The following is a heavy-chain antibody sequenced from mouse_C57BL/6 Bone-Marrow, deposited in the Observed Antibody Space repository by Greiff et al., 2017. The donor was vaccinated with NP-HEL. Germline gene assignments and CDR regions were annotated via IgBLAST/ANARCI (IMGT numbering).Heavy chain of an antibody. CDR1: GFTFSSYG. Sequence: EVKLQESGGDLVKPGGSLKLSCAASGFTFSSYGMSWVRQTPDKRLEWVATISSGGSYTYYPDSVKGRFTISRDNAKNTLYLQMSSLKSEDTAMYYCARHITGMDYWGQGTTLTVSS. V-gene: IGHV5-6*01. CDR2: ISSGGSYT. CDR3: ARHITGMDY. J-gene: IGHJ2*01. D-gene: IGHD4-1*01.